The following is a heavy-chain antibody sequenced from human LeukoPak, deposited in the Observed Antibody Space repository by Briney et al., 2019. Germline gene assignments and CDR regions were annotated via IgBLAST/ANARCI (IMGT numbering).Heavy chain of an antibody. Sequence: GASVKVSCKASGYSFTSYGISWVRQAPGQGLEWMGWIVPSNGYTTYAQKFQGRVTMATDTSTSTAYMELRSLRSDDTAVYHCAIPTGCGSYCFGHWGQGTLVTVSS. CDR2: IVPSNGYT. J-gene: IGHJ4*02. V-gene: IGHV1-18*01. CDR3: AIPTGCGSYCFGH. CDR1: GYSFTSYG. D-gene: IGHD1-26*01.